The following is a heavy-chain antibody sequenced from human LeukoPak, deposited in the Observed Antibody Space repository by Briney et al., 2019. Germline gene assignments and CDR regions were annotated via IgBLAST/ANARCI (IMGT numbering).Heavy chain of an antibody. CDR1: GFTFSSYS. D-gene: IGHD2-2*01. CDR2: ISSSSSYI. V-gene: IGHV3-21*01. Sequence: TGGSLRLSCAASGFTFSSYSMNWVRQAPGKGLEWVSSISSSSSYIYYADSVKGRFTISRDNAKNSLYLQMNSLRAEDTAVYYCAREGVDCSSTSCYYMDVWGKGTTVTVSS. CDR3: AREGVDCSSTSCYYMDV. J-gene: IGHJ6*03.